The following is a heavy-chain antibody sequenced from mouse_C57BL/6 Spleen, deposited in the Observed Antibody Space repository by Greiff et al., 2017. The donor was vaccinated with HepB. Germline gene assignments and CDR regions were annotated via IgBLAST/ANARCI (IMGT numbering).Heavy chain of an antibody. J-gene: IGHJ4*01. CDR2: IRNKANGYTT. D-gene: IGHD1-1*01. V-gene: IGHV7-3*01. CDR3: ARFPPVVDYYAMDY. Sequence: EVKLMESGGGLVQPGGSLSLSCAASGFTFTDYYMSWVRQPPGKALEWLGFIRNKANGYTTEYSASVKGRFTISRDNSQSILYLQMNALRAEDSATYYCARFPPVVDYYAMDYWGQGTSVTVSS. CDR1: GFTFTDYY.